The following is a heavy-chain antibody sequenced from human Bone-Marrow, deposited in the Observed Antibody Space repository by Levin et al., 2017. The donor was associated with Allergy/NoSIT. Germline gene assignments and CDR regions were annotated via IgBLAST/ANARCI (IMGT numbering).Heavy chain of an antibody. V-gene: IGHV1-2*06. CDR2: IDPNSGGT. Sequence: GESLKISCKASGYTFIGYYIHWVRQAPGQGLEWMGRIDPNSGGTNYAQKFQGRVTMTTDTSIRTAYMELSRLISDDSALYYCARDNRPIWVGTSFMDVWGKGTTVTVSS. CDR1: GYTFIGYY. CDR3: ARDNRPIWVGTSFMDV. J-gene: IGHJ6*03. D-gene: IGHD2-21*02.